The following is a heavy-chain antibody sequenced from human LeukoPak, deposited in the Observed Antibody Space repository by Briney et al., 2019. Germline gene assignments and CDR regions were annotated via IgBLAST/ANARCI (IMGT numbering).Heavy chain of an antibody. Sequence: PSETLSLTCTVSGDSISSSSYYWGSLRQPPGKGLEWIGYIYYSGSTYYNPSLKSRVTISVDTSKDQFSLKLSSVTAADTAVYYCARVAFSGYYYYMDVWGKGTTVTVSS. D-gene: IGHD3-10*01. CDR2: IYYSGST. V-gene: IGHV4-39*07. CDR1: GDSISSSSYY. CDR3: ARVAFSGYYYYMDV. J-gene: IGHJ6*03.